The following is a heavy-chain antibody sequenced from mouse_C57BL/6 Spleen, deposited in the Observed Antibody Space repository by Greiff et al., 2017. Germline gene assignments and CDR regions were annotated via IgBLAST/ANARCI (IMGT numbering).Heavy chain of an antibody. V-gene: IGHV5-17*01. CDR1: GFTFSDYG. CDR2: ISSGSSTI. Sequence: VQLKQSGGGLVKPGGSLKLSCAASGFTFSDYGMHWVRQAPEKGLEWVAYISSGSSTIYYADTVKGRFTISRDNAKNTLFLQMTSLRSEDTAMYCCAREFDVWGTGTTVTVSS. CDR3: AREFDV. J-gene: IGHJ1*03.